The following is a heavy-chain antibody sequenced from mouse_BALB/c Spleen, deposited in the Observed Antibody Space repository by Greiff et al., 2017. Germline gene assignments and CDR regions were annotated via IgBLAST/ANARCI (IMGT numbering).Heavy chain of an antibody. CDR2: ISYSGST. CDR1: GYSITSDYA. J-gene: IGHJ2*01. CDR3: ARLGYDGGYFDY. Sequence: QSGPGLVKPSQSLSLTCTVTGYSITSDYAWNWIRQFPGNKLEWMGYISYSGSTSYNPSLKSRISITRDTSKNQFFLQLNSVTTEDTATYYCARLGYDGGYFDYWGQGTTLTVSS. D-gene: IGHD2-2*01. V-gene: IGHV3-2*02.